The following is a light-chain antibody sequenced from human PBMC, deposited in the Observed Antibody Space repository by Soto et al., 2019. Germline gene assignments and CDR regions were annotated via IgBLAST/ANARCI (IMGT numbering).Light chain of an antibody. CDR3: QQYKNWLALT. V-gene: IGKV3-15*01. CDR2: GAS. CDR1: QSVSNN. Sequence: EIVLTQSPATLCVSPGERATLSCRASQSVSNNLAWYQQKPGQAPRPLIYGASTRATGIPARFSGSGSGTEFTLTISSLQSEDSAVYYCQQYKNWLALTFGGGTKVDIK. J-gene: IGKJ4*01.